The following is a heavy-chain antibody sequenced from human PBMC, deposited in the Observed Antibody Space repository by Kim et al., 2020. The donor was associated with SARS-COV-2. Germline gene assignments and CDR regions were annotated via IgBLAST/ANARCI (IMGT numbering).Heavy chain of an antibody. D-gene: IGHD3-22*01. V-gene: IGHV3-30*07. Sequence: YAASVKGRFTVSRDNARNTLYLKMDRLRAEDTALYYCAKDHESSGWPTFDYWGQGTQVTVSS. CDR3: AKDHESSGWPTFDY. J-gene: IGHJ4*02.